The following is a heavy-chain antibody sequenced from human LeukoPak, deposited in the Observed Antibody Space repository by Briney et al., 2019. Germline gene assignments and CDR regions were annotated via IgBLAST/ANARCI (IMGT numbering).Heavy chain of an antibody. CDR3: ARANSVSYGSGSYYSDY. D-gene: IGHD3-10*01. CDR2: INPNSGGT. Sequence: ASVKVSCKASGYTFTGYYMRWVRQAPGQGLEWMGWINPNSGGTNYAQKFQGRVTMTRDTSISTAYMELSRLRSDDTAVYYCARANSVSYGSGSYYSDYWGQGTMVTVSS. V-gene: IGHV1-2*02. J-gene: IGHJ4*02. CDR1: GYTFTGYY.